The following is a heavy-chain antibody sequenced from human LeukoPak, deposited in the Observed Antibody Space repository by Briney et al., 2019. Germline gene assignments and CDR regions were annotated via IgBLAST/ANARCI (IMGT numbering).Heavy chain of an antibody. J-gene: IGHJ3*02. CDR2: IYTSGST. D-gene: IGHD3-9*01. CDR1: GGSISSGSYY. V-gene: IGHV4-61*02. Sequence: SETLSLTCTISGGSISSGSYYWNWVRQPAGRGLEWIGRIYTSGSTNYNPSLKSRVTISVDTSKNQFSLKLSSVTAADTAVYYCARDFILSAFDIWGQGTMVTVSS. CDR3: ARDFILSAFDI.